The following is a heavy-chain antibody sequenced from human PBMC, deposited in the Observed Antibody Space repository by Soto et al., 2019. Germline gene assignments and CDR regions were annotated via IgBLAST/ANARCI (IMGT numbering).Heavy chain of an antibody. D-gene: IGHD3-22*01. CDR3: ARIPYDNSGTIFDY. CDR1: GITVGSYY. CDR2: IYAGTIT. Sequence: VGSLRLSCAVSGITVGSYYMSWVRQAAGKGLEWVSVIYAGTITYYADSVKGRFTIYRDNSKNTLNLEMNSLRVEDTAVYYCARIPYDNSGTIFDYWGQGTLVTVSS. V-gene: IGHV3-53*01. J-gene: IGHJ4*02.